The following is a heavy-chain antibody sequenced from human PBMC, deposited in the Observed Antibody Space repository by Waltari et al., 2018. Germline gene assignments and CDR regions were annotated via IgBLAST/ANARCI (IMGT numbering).Heavy chain of an antibody. CDR2: IYYSGST. CDR3: ARGLELVWFDP. D-gene: IGHD1-7*01. J-gene: IGHJ5*02. V-gene: IGHV4-39*01. Sequence: QLQLQESGPGLVKPSETLSLTCTVSGGSISSSSYYWGWIRQPPGKGLGWIGSIYYSGSTYYNPSLKSRVTISVDTSKNQFSLKLSSVTAADTAVYYCARGLELVWFDPWGQGTLVTVSS. CDR1: GGSISSSSYY.